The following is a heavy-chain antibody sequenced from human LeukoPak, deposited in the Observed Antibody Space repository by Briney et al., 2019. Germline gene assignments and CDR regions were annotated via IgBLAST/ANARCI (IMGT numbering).Heavy chain of an antibody. Sequence: ASVKVSCKASGYTFTGYYMHWVRQAPGQGLEWMGWINPNSGGTNYAQKFQGRVTMTRDTSISTAYMELSRLRSDDTAVYYCAREVVVTGPMDVWGKGTTVTVSS. CDR2: INPNSGGT. V-gene: IGHV1-2*02. CDR1: GYTFTGYY. J-gene: IGHJ6*03. D-gene: IGHD2-2*01. CDR3: AREVVVTGPMDV.